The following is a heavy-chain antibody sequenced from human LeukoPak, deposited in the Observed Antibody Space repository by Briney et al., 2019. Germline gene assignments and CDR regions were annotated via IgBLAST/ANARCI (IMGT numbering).Heavy chain of an antibody. Sequence: SSETLSLTCTVSGGSISSSSYYWGWIRQPPGKGLEWIVSIYYSGSTYYNPSLKSRVTISVDTSKNQFSLKLSSVTAADTAVYYCARGARRITIFGVVIEFDYWGQGTLVTVSS. CDR3: ARGARRITIFGVVIEFDY. D-gene: IGHD3-3*01. CDR1: GGSISSSSYY. V-gene: IGHV4-39*01. J-gene: IGHJ4*02. CDR2: IYYSGST.